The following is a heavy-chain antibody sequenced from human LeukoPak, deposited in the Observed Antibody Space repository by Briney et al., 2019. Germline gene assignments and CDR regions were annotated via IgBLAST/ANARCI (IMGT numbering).Heavy chain of an antibody. CDR2: INTDGTTT. D-gene: IGHD2-15*01. J-gene: IGHJ4*02. CDR3: VRDGHGGSGSY. CDR1: GFAFSSYW. V-gene: IGHV3-74*01. Sequence: GGSPRLSCAASGFAFSSYWMHWVRQDPGKGLVWVSRINTDGTTTVYADSVRGRFTISRDNAKNTLYLQMNSLRGEDTAVYYCVRDGHGGSGSYWGQGTLVTVSS.